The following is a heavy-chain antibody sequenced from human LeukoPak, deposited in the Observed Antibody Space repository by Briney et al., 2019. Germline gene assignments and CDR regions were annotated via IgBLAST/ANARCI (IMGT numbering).Heavy chain of an antibody. CDR3: ARDLVSGAYTFDV. V-gene: IGHV3-48*03. J-gene: IGHJ3*01. Sequence: GGSLRLSCAASGFTFSSLGLNWVRQAPGKGLEWISYISNSGTTVYYADSVRGRFTFSRDNAKNSLYLQMNSLRAEDTAVYYCARDLVSGAYTFDVWGQGTMVTVSS. D-gene: IGHD3-16*01. CDR2: ISNSGTTV. CDR1: GFTFSSLG.